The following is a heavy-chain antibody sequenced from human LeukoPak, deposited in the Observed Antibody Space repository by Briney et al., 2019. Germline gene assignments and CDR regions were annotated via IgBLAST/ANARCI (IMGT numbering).Heavy chain of an antibody. D-gene: IGHD3-10*01. CDR3: ARDYQGFGELFDYYYYGMDV. J-gene: IGHJ6*04. CDR2: ISAYNGNT. CDR1: GYTFTSYG. V-gene: IGHV1-18*04. Sequence: ASVKVSCKASGYTFTSYGISWVRQAPGQGLEWVGWISAYNGNTNYAQKLQGRVTMTTDTSTSTAYMELRSLRSDNTAVYYCARDYQGFGELFDYYYYGMDVWAKGPRSPSPQ.